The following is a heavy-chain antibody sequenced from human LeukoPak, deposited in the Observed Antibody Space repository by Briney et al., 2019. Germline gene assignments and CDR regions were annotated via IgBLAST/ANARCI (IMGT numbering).Heavy chain of an antibody. CDR2: ISAYNGNT. CDR3: ARDPLEYYYDSSGYAFDI. CDR1: GYTFTSYG. J-gene: IGHJ3*02. V-gene: IGHV1-18*01. D-gene: IGHD3-22*01. Sequence: ASVKVSCKASGYTFTSYGISWVRQAPGQGLEWMGWISAYNGNTNYAQKLQGKVTMTTDTSTSTAYMELRSLRSDDTAVYYCARDPLEYYYDSSGYAFDIWGQGTMVTVSS.